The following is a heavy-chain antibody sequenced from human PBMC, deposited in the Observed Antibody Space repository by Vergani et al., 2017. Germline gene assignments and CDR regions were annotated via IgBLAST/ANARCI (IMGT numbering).Heavy chain of an antibody. J-gene: IGHJ4*02. Sequence: QVQLQESGPGLVKPPGTLSLTCAVSGDSISSNNCWTWVRQPPGKGLEWIGEICHTEDTKYSPSLKSRVTVSVDESRNLFSLKLSSVTAADTAVYYCARDKGTGYPLGPYFDSWGQGMLVTVSS. CDR3: ARDKGTGYPLGPYFDS. CDR1: GDSISSNNC. V-gene: IGHV4-4*03. D-gene: IGHD3/OR15-3a*01. CDR2: ICHTEDT.